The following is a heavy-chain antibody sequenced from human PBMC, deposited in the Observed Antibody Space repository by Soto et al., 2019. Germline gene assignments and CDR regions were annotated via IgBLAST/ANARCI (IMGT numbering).Heavy chain of an antibody. Sequence: QVQLVQSGAEVKKPGSSVKVSCKASGGTFSSYAISWVRQAPGQGLEWMGGIIPIFGTANYAQKFQGRVTITADESTSTAYMELSSLRSEDTAVYYCARGKAAAGSGIYYYYSGMDVWGQGTTVTVSS. CDR3: ARGKAAAGSGIYYYYSGMDV. V-gene: IGHV1-69*12. CDR2: IIPIFGTA. J-gene: IGHJ6*02. D-gene: IGHD6-13*01. CDR1: GGTFSSYA.